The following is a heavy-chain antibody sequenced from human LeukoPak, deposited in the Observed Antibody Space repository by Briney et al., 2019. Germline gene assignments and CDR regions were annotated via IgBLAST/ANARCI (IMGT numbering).Heavy chain of an antibody. D-gene: IGHD3-3*01. CDR2: IRSKAYGGTI. J-gene: IGHJ4*02. CDR1: RFTFGDYS. Sequence: GGSLRLSCTASRFTFGDYSMSWFRQAPGKGLEWVGFIRSKAYGGTIQYAASVRGSFTISKDDSKSIAYLQMDSLKTEDTAMYYCSRNPYYDFCCFDYWGQGTLVTVSS. V-gene: IGHV3-49*03. CDR3: SRNPYYDFCCFDY.